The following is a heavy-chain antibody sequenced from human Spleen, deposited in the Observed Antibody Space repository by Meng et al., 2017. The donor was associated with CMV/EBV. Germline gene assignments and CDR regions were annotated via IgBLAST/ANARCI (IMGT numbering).Heavy chain of an antibody. CDR2: IYSAGVST. D-gene: IGHD6-6*01. Sequence: GGSLRLSCAAGGFTFSNYAMSWVRQAPGKGLEWVSSIYSAGVSTYYAESLKGRFTISRDNSRNTLYLQMNSLRAEDTAIYYCAKESIPIAARTETNHFDYWGQGTLVTVSS. J-gene: IGHJ4*02. CDR1: GFTFSNYA. V-gene: IGHV3-23*03. CDR3: AKESIPIAARTETNHFDY.